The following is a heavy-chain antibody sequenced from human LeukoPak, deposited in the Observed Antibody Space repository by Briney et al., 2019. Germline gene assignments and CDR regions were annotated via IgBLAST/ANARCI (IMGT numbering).Heavy chain of an antibody. Sequence: SVKVSCKVSGYTLTELSMHWVRQAPGKGLEWMGGFDPEDGETIYAQKFQGRVTMTEDTSTDTAYMELSSLRSEDTAVYYCATASAVAGYFAIDYWGQGTLVTVSS. V-gene: IGHV1-24*01. CDR1: GYTLTELS. D-gene: IGHD6-19*01. CDR3: ATASAVAGYFAIDY. J-gene: IGHJ4*02. CDR2: FDPEDGET.